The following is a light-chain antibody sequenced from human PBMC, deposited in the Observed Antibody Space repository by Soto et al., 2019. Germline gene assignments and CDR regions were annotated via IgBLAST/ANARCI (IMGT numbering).Light chain of an antibody. Sequence: IVLTQSPGTLSLSPGESATLSCRASQTVTDSYLAWYQQTPGQAPRLLIYGTSNRAAGVPNRFRGAGSGTDFPLTISRLEPEDFAVYYCQQFGGSFSFGGGTKVDIK. CDR1: QTVTDSY. J-gene: IGKJ4*01. CDR3: QQFGGSFS. V-gene: IGKV3-20*01. CDR2: GTS.